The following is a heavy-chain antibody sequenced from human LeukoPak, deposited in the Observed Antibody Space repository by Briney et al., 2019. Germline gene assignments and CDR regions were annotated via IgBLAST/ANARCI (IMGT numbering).Heavy chain of an antibody. V-gene: IGHV1-3*02. J-gene: IGHJ3*02. CDR3: ARDQTYGPDAFDI. D-gene: IGHD4-17*01. CDR1: GYTFTNYA. Sequence: ASVKVSCKASGYTFTNYAMHWVRQAPGQRLEWMGWSSAGNGNTKYSQEFQGRVTMTRNTSISTAYMELSSLRSEDTAVYYCARDQTYGPDAFDIWGQGTMVTVSS. CDR2: SSAGNGNT.